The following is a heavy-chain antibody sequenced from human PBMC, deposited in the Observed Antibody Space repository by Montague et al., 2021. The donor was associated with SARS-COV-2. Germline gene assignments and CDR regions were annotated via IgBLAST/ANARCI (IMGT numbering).Heavy chain of an antibody. D-gene: IGHD1-1*01. Sequence: SETLSLTCSVYGGSFSGYYWSWIRQFPGKGLEWIGEVSHSGSTNYNPSLKSRVTISIDTSNNQFSLNLSSVTAADTAVYYCARVGGNEYRFFDYWGQGSLVTVSS. CDR1: GGSFSGYY. V-gene: IGHV4-34*01. CDR2: VSHSGST. J-gene: IGHJ4*02. CDR3: ARVGGNEYRFFDY.